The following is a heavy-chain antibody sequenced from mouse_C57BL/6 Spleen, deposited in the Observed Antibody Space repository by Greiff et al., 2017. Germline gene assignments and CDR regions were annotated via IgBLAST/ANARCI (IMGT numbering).Heavy chain of an antibody. CDR2: IDPETGGT. V-gene: IGHV1-15*01. CDR3: TRVGPKAWFAY. CDR1: GYTFTDYE. J-gene: IGHJ3*01. Sequence: QVQLQQSGAELVRPGASVTLSCKASGYTFTDYEMHWVKQTPVHGLEWIGAIDPETGGTAYNQKFKGKAILTADKSSSTAYMELRSLTSEDSAVYYCTRVGPKAWFAYWGQGTLVTVSA. D-gene: IGHD1-3*01.